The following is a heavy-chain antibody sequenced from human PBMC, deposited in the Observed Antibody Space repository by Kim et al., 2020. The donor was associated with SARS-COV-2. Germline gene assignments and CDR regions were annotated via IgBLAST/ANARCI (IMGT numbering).Heavy chain of an antibody. J-gene: IGHJ4*02. D-gene: IGHD2-2*01. V-gene: IGHV3-7*03. CDR3: VRYPSWGQFDF. CDR2: I. Sequence: IYYIASVKARFTISRDDAENSLYLQLNSVRVEDAAVYYFVRYPSWGQFDFWGQGTLVTVSS.